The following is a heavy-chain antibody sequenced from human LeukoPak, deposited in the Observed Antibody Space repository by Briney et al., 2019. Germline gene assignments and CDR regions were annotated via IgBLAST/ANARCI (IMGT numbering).Heavy chain of an antibody. D-gene: IGHD5-24*01. CDR3: AIINHPDGRVY. V-gene: IGHV5-51*01. Sequence: GESLKISCKASGYGFTIYWIAWVRQMPGKGPEWMGIIYPGDSDTTYSPSFQGQVTISVDKSISTAYLHWSSLKASDTAIYYCAIINHPDGRVYWGQGTLVTVSS. J-gene: IGHJ4*02. CDR1: GYGFTIYW. CDR2: IYPGDSDT.